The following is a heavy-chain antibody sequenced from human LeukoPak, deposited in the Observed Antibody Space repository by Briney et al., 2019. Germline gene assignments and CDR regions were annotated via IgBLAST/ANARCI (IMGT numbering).Heavy chain of an antibody. D-gene: IGHD2-2*01. V-gene: IGHV3-23*01. J-gene: IGHJ4*02. CDR3: ARKYCSSTSCLFDS. CDR2: IRGSGGST. CDR1: GFTFSSYA. Sequence: GGSLRLSCAASGFTFSSYAMSWVRPAPGKGVEWVSAIRGSGGSTYYADSVKGRCTISRDNSKNTLYLQINSLRAEDTAVYYCARKYCSSTSCLFDSWGQGTLVTVSS.